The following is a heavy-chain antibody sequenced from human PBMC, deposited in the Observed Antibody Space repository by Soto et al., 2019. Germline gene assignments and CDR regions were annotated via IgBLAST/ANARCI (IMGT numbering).Heavy chain of an antibody. CDR1: GFTFSSYG. V-gene: IGHV3-30*03. Sequence: QVQLVESGGGVVQPGRSLRLSCAASGFTFSSYGMHWVRQAPGKGLEWVAVISYDGSNKYYADSVKGRFTISRANSKNTLYLQMNSLRAEDTAVYYCAEADGIQLWLAYYWGQGTLFTVSS. J-gene: IGHJ4*02. CDR3: AEADGIQLWLAYY. CDR2: ISYDGSNK. D-gene: IGHD5-18*01.